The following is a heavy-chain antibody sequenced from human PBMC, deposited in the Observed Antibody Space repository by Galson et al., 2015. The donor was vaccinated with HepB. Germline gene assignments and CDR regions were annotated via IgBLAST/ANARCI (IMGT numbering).Heavy chain of an antibody. CDR3: ARAVVVAATTTPFDY. CDR2: IKSDGSST. D-gene: IGHD2-15*01. Sequence: SLRLSCAASGVTFSSYWMHWGRQAPGEGPVWVSRIKSDGSSTSYAVFVRGRFVISRDNAKNSFHLQMNILRAEDTAVYYCARAVVVAATTTPFDYWGQGTLVTVSS. CDR1: GVTFSSYW. J-gene: IGHJ4*02. V-gene: IGHV3-74*01.